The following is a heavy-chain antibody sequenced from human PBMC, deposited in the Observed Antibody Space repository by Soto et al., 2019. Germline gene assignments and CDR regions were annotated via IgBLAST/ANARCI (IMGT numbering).Heavy chain of an antibody. CDR2: IYYSGST. Sequence: SETLSLTCAVSGYSISSSNWWGWIRQPPGKGLEWIGYIYYSGSTYYNPSLKSRVTMSVDTSKNQFSLKLSSVTAVDTAVYYCAGAAGQWLGGWYFDLWGRGTLVTVSS. J-gene: IGHJ2*01. D-gene: IGHD6-19*01. CDR1: GYSISSSNW. CDR3: AGAAGQWLGGWYFDL. V-gene: IGHV4-28*03.